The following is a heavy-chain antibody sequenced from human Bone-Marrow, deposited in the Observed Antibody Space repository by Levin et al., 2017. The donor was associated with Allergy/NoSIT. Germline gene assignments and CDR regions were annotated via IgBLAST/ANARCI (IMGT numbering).Heavy chain of an antibody. Sequence: GESLKISCAASGIVFRNTWMNWVRQAPGKGLEWVGRIKTKSDGLTTDYAAPVKVRFTFSRDDSKNSLYLKMNSLKTEDTAVYYCTALYCSGGGCYFDYWGQGTLVTVSS. J-gene: IGHJ4*02. CDR3: TALYCSGGGCYFDY. CDR1: GIVFRNTW. V-gene: IGHV3-15*01. CDR2: IKTKSDGLTT. D-gene: IGHD2-15*01.